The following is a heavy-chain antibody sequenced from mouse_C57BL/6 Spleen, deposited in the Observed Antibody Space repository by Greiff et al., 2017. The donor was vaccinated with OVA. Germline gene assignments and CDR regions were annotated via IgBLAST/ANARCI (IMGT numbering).Heavy chain of an antibody. D-gene: IGHD1-1*01. CDR1: GYTFTSYW. J-gene: IGHJ2*01. V-gene: IGHV1-5*01. CDR2: IYPGNSDT. Sequence: EVQLQQSGTVLARPGASVKMSCKTSGYTFTSYWMHWVKQRPGQGLEWIGAIYPGNSDTSYNQKFKGKAKLTAGTSASTAYMELSSLTTEDSAVYYCAIWEIYYFGSSDYWGQGTTLTVSS. CDR3: AIWEIYYFGSSDY.